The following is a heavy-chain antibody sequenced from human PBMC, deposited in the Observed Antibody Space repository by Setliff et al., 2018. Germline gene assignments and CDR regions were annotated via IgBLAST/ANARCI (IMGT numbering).Heavy chain of an antibody. CDR1: GDPMSSRRYY. Sequence: PSETLSLTCTVSGDPMSSRRYYWAWIRQPPGKGLEWIGYMYYSGDTNYNPSLKRRVTISVDTSKNQSSLELRSVTAADTAVYYCARLPPLHTPMALTFDYWGQGILVTVSS. D-gene: IGHD5-18*01. V-gene: IGHV4-61*05. J-gene: IGHJ4*02. CDR3: ARLPPLHTPMALTFDY. CDR2: MYYSGDT.